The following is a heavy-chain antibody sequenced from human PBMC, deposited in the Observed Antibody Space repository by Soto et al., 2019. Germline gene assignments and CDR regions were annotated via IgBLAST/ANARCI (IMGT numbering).Heavy chain of an antibody. J-gene: IGHJ4*02. CDR3: ARAPVGLDTISYFDY. CDR2: IYNGGST. CDR1: GDSVSSVGFH. D-gene: IGHD3-3*01. V-gene: IGHV4-30-4*01. Sequence: QVQLQESGPGLVKPSETLSLTCTVSGDSVSSVGFHWAWLRRPPGKGLEWIGYIYNGGSTYYRPSLESRMHMSRDATRNHYSPRLTSVTAADTAVYFCARAPVGLDTISYFDYWGQGKLVTVAS.